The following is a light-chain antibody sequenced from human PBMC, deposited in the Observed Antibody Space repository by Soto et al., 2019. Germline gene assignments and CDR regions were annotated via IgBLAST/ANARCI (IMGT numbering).Light chain of an antibody. V-gene: IGKV3-20*01. CDR2: GAS. J-gene: IGKJ5*01. Sequence: EIVLTQSPGTLSLSPGERPTLSCRASQSVSSRYLAWYQQKPGQAPRLXXYGASSRANGIPVRFSGSGSWTDLTLTISRLEPEDFASYYCQQYGSSLTITFGQGTRLEIK. CDR1: QSVSSRY. CDR3: QQYGSSLTIT.